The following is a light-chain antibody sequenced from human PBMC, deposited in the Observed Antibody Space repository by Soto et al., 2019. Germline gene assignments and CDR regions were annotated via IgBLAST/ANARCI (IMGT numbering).Light chain of an antibody. CDR3: QQYNSYSWP. CDR1: QSISSW. Sequence: DIQMTQSPSTLSASVGGRVTITCRASQSISSWLAGYQQKPGKAPKLLIYDASSLESAVPSRFSGSGSGTEFTLPISSLKPDDFATYYCQQYNSYSWPFGQGTKV. V-gene: IGKV1-5*01. J-gene: IGKJ1*01. CDR2: DAS.